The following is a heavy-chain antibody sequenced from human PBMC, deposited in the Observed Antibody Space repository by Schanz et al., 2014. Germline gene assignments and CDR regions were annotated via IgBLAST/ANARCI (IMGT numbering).Heavy chain of an antibody. D-gene: IGHD2-2*02. J-gene: IGHJ4*02. V-gene: IGHV3-21*05. Sequence: EVQLVESGGGLVKPGRSLRLSCAASGFTFRSYSMNWVRQAPGKGLEWISYISSTSRATYYADSVKGRFTISRDNAKNSLFLQMNSLRAEDTAVYYCAGGEYQLLYGNWGQGTLVTVSS. CDR3: AGGEYQLLYGN. CDR2: ISSTSRAT. CDR1: GFTFRSYS.